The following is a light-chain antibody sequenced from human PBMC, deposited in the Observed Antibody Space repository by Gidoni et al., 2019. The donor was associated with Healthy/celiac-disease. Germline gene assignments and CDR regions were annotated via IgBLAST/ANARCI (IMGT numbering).Light chain of an antibody. CDR2: AAS. J-gene: IGKJ1*01. CDR3: QQSYSSTWT. Sequence: DIQMTQSPSSLSVSVGDRVTLTCRASQSISSYLNWYQQKPGKAPKLLIYAASSLQSGVPSRFSGSGSGTDFTLTISSLQPEDFATYYCQQSYSSTWTFGQGTKVEIK. V-gene: IGKV1-39*01. CDR1: QSISSY.